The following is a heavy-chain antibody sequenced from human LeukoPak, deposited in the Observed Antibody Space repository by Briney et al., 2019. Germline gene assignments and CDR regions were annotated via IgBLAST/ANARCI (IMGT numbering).Heavy chain of an antibody. CDR3: ARSMSPQDWLVHREAFDI. CDR1: GGSISSSSYY. J-gene: IGHJ3*02. D-gene: IGHD3-9*01. CDR2: IYHSGNT. Sequence: PSETLSLTCTVSGGSISSSSYYWGWIRQPPGKGLEWIGSIYHSGNTYYNPSLKSRVTISVDTSKNQFSLKLSSVTAADTAVYYCARSMSPQDWLVHREAFDIWGQGTMVTVSS. V-gene: IGHV4-39*07.